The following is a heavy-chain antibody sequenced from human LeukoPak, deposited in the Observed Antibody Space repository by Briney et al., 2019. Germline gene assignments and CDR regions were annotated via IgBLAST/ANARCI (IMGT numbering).Heavy chain of an antibody. J-gene: IGHJ4*02. Sequence: SETLSLTCTLSGGSIRSGDDYWSWIRQPPGKGLEWIGDIYYSGSTNYNPSLKSRVSISLATSQNHFSLKLSSVTAADTAVYYCARAGYSYGTDYWGQGTLVTVSS. CDR1: GGSIRSGDDY. CDR2: IYYSGST. CDR3: ARAGYSYGTDY. D-gene: IGHD5-18*01. V-gene: IGHV4-61*03.